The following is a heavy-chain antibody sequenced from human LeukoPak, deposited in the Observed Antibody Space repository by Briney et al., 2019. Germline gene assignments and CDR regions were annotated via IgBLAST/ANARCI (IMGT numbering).Heavy chain of an antibody. J-gene: IGHJ3*02. Sequence: PGGSLRLSCAASGFTVSGNYMSWVRQAPGKGLEWVSVIYSGGSTYYADSVKGRFTISRDNSKNTLYLQMNSLRAEDTAVYYCARGSVGDDYGDYVIKTDAFDIWGQGTMVTVSS. CDR1: GFTVSGNY. CDR3: ARGSVGDDYGDYVIKTDAFDI. CDR2: IYSGGST. D-gene: IGHD4-17*01. V-gene: IGHV3-53*01.